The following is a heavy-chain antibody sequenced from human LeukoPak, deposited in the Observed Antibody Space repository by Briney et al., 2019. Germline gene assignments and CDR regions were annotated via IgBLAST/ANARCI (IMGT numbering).Heavy chain of an antibody. Sequence: PSQTLSLTCAVSGGSISSGGYSWSWIRQPPGKGLEWIGYIYHSGSTYYNPSLKSRVTISVDASKNQFSLKLSSVTAADTAVYYCARSVGGLLSNWFDPWGQGTLVTVSS. CDR2: IYHSGST. CDR3: ARSVGGLLSNWFDP. D-gene: IGHD2-8*02. V-gene: IGHV4-30-2*02. J-gene: IGHJ5*02. CDR1: GGSISSGGYS.